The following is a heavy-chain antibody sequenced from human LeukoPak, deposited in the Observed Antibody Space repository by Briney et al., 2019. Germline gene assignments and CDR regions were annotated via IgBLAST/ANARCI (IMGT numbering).Heavy chain of an antibody. CDR3: ARYPSGYDRGFDY. D-gene: IGHD5-12*01. J-gene: IGHJ4*02. CDR1: GFIFSSYW. V-gene: IGHV3-7*04. CDR2: INQDGSEK. Sequence: GGSLRLSCAASGFIFSSYWMNWVRQAPGKGPEWVANINQDGSEKNYVDSVKGRFTISRDNAKNSLYLQMNSLRAEDTAVYYCARYPSGYDRGFDYWGQGTLVTVSS.